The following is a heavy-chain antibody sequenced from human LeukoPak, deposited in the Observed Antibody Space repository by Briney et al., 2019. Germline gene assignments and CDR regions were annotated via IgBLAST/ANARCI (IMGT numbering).Heavy chain of an antibody. CDR2: IYTSGST. V-gene: IGHV4-61*02. CDR1: GGSISSGSYY. CDR3: ARDRNTMVRGANYNWFDP. D-gene: IGHD3-10*01. J-gene: IGHJ5*02. Sequence: PSETLSLTRTVSGGSISSGSYYWSWIRQPAGKGLEWIGRIYTSGSTNYNPSLKSRVTISVDTSKNQFSLKLSSVTAADTAVYYCARDRNTMVRGANYNWFDPWGQGTLVTVSS.